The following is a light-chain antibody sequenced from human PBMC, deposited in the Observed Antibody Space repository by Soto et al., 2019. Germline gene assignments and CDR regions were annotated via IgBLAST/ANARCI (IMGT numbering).Light chain of an antibody. CDR3: QQYGTSAIT. Sequence: IVLTQSPGTLSLSPGERATLSCRASQSVSSSYLVWYQQRPGQPPRLLIYGTSTRAAGISDRFSGSGSGTYLTLTSSRLEPGDSGVYYCQQYGTSAITLGGGTKVEIK. V-gene: IGKV3-20*01. CDR2: GTS. J-gene: IGKJ4*01. CDR1: QSVSSSY.